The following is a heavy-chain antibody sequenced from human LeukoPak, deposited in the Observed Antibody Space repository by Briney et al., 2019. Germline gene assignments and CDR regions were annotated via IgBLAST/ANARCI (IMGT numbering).Heavy chain of an antibody. D-gene: IGHD3-3*01. J-gene: IGHJ3*02. CDR3: ARVAIFGVVRGAFDI. CDR2: INPNSGGT. V-gene: IGHV1-2*02. CDR1: GYTFTGYY. Sequence: GASVKVSCKASGYTFTGYYMHWVRQAPGRGLEWMGWINPNSGGTNYAQKFQGRVTMTRDTSISTAYMELSRLRSDDTAVYYCARVAIFGVVRGAFDIWGQGTMVTVSS.